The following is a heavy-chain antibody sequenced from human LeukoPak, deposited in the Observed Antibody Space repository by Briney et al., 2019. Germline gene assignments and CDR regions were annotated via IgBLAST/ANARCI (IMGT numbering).Heavy chain of an antibody. CDR2: IRYDGSNK. J-gene: IGHJ4*02. V-gene: IGHV3-30*02. CDR3: AKDLGGWFGELCIDY. D-gene: IGHD3-10*01. CDR1: GFTFSSYG. Sequence: GGSLRLSCAASGFTFSSYGMHWVRQAPGKGLEWVAFIRYDGSNKYYADSVKGRFTISRDNSKNTLYLQMNSLRAEDTAVYYCAKDLGGWFGELCIDYWGQGTLVTVSS.